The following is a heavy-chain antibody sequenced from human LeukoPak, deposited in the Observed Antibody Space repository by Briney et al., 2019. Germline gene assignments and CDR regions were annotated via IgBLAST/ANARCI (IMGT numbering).Heavy chain of an antibody. D-gene: IGHD1-26*01. CDR3: AVGSYLGRNFDY. Sequence: GGSLRLSCAASGFTFSSYAMSWVRQAPGKGLEWVSAISGSGGSTYYADSLKGRFAISRDNSKNTLYLQMDSLRAEDTAVYYSAVGSYLGRNFDYWGQGTLVTVSS. J-gene: IGHJ4*02. V-gene: IGHV3-23*01. CDR2: ISGSGGST. CDR1: GFTFSSYA.